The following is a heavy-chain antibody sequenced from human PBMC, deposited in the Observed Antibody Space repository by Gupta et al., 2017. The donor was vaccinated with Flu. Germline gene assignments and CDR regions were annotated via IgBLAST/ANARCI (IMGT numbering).Heavy chain of an antibody. CDR2: ITGSGGAT. Sequence: YAMNWVRQAPGKGLEWVAGITGSGGATYYADSVKGRFSISRDNSKNTLYLQLNSLRAEDAAFYHCAKGSYYYDSSGYFDYWGQGTLVTVSS. CDR3: AKGSYYYDSSGYFDY. D-gene: IGHD3-22*01. CDR1: YA. J-gene: IGHJ4*02. V-gene: IGHV3-23*01.